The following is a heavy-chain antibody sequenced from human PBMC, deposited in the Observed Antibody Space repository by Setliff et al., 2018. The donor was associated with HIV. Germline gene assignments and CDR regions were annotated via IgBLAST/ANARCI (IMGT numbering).Heavy chain of an antibody. J-gene: IGHJ6*03. Sequence: ASVKVSCKASGYTFTSYDINWVRQATGQGLEWMGWMSPNSGNAGYAQKFQGRVTMTRNTSISTAYMELSSLRSEDTAVSYCARGLAVAGKSYYYYYYMDVWGKGTTVTVSS. CDR3: ARGLAVAGKSYYYYYYMDV. D-gene: IGHD6-19*01. CDR1: GYTFTSYD. V-gene: IGHV1-8*01. CDR2: MSPNSGNA.